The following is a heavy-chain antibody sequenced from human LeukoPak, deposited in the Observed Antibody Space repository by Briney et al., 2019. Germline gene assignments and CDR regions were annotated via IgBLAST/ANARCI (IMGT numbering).Heavy chain of an antibody. CDR3: AKLDYYDTH. CDR1: GSTFSRYA. J-gene: IGHJ4*02. D-gene: IGHD3-22*01. V-gene: IGHV3-23*01. Sequence: PGASLRLSCSASGSTFSRYAMSWVRQAPGKGLEWVSSITGSSASTYYADSVKGRFTISRDNSKNTLFLKMNSLRAEDTAVYFCAKLDYYDTHWGQGTLVTVSS. CDR2: ITGSSAST.